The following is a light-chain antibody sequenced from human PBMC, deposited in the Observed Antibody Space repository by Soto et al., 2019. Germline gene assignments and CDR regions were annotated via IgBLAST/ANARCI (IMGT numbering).Light chain of an antibody. J-gene: IGLJ2*01. Sequence: QTVVTQEPSFSVSPGGTVTFTCGLSSGSVSTNYYPSWYQQTPGQAPRTLIYNTNSRSSGVPDRFSGSILGNKAALTITGAQADDESDYYCVLFMGLGISVFCGGTKLTVL. CDR1: SGSVSTNYY. V-gene: IGLV8-61*01. CDR2: NTN. CDR3: VLFMGLGISV.